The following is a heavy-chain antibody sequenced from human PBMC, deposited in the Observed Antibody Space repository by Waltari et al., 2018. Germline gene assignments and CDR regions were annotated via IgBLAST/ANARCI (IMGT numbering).Heavy chain of an antibody. D-gene: IGHD6-13*01. CDR1: GFTFSSYA. CDR3: ASSIAAAAYYFDY. V-gene: IGHV3-30-3*01. Sequence: QVQLVESGGGVVQPGRSLRLSCAASGFTFSSYAMHWVRQAPGKGLEWVAVISYDGSNKYYADSVKGRFTISRDNSKNTLYLQMNSLRAEDTAVYYCASSIAAAAYYFDYWGQGTLVTVSS. CDR2: ISYDGSNK. J-gene: IGHJ4*02.